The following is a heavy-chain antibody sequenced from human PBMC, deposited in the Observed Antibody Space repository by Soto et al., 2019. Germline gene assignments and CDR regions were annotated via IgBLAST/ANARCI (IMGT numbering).Heavy chain of an antibody. CDR2: IYYSGST. J-gene: IGHJ4*02. V-gene: IGHV4-39*01. Sequence: AETLSLTCTVSGGSISSSSYYWGWIRQPPGKGLEWIGSIYYSGSTYYNPSLKSRVTISVDTSKNQFSLKLSSVTAADTAVYYCARIVVVPAAIPFFDYWGQGTLVPVSS. CDR1: GGSISSSSYY. CDR3: ARIVVVPAAIPFFDY. D-gene: IGHD2-2*01.